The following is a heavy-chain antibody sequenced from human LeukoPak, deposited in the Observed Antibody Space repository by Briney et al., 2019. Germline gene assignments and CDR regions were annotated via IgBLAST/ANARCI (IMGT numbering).Heavy chain of an antibody. J-gene: IGHJ6*03. D-gene: IGHD2-2*01. CDR1: GFTFSSYS. V-gene: IGHV3-21*01. Sequence: NPGGSLRLSCAASGFTFSSYSMNWVRQAPGKGLEWVSSISSSSSYIYYADSVKGRFTISRDNAKNSLYLQVNSLRAEDTAVYYCARGPIVVVPDYYMDVWGKGTTVTVSS. CDR2: ISSSSSYI. CDR3: ARGPIVVVPDYYMDV.